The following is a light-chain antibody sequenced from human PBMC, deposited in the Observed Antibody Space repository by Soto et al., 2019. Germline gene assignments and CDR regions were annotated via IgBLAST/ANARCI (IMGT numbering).Light chain of an antibody. Sequence: DIPITQSSSTLCAFVGDSVTINCRASQSISSWLAWYQQKPGKAPKLLIYDASSLESGVPSRFSGSGSGTEFTLTISSLQPDDFATYYCQQYNSYWTFGQGTKVDI. CDR1: QSISSW. V-gene: IGKV1-5*01. J-gene: IGKJ1*01. CDR3: QQYNSYWT. CDR2: DAS.